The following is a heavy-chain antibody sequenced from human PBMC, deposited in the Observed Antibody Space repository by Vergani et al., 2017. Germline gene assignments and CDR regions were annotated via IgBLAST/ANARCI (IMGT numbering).Heavy chain of an antibody. CDR2: IIPIFGTA. Sequence: QVQLVQSGAEVKKPGSSVKVSCKASGGTFSSYAISWVRQAPGQGLEWMGGIIPIFGTANYAQKFQGRVTITADKSTSTAYMELSSLRSVDTAVYYCARDQGPGDLDAFDIWGQGTMVTVSS. CDR1: GGTFSSYA. D-gene: IGHD3-10*01. V-gene: IGHV1-69*06. J-gene: IGHJ3*02. CDR3: ARDQGPGDLDAFDI.